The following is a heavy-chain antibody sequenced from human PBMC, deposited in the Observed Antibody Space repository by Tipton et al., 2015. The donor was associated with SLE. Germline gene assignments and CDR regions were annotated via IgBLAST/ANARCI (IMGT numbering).Heavy chain of an antibody. J-gene: IGHJ3*02. CDR2: INHSGST. D-gene: IGHD3-22*01. Sequence: TLSLTCAVYGGSFSNYYWSWIRQPPGKGLEWIGEINHSGSTYYNPSLKSRVTISVDTSKNQFSLKLSSVTAADTAVYYCAREEDYYDSSGPGAFDIWGQGTMVTVSS. V-gene: IGHV4-34*01. CDR1: GGSFSNYY. CDR3: AREEDYYDSSGPGAFDI.